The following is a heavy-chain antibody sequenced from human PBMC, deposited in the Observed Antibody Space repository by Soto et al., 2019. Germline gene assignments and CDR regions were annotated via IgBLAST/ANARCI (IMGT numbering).Heavy chain of an antibody. CDR1: GGSISSSRYY. Sequence: SETLSLTCTVSGGSISSSRYYWGWIRQPPGKGLEWIGSIYYSGSTYYNPSLKSRVSISVDTSKNQFSLKLSSVTAADTAVYYCARYQNYYDSSGYLQNYSDYWGQGTLVTVSS. D-gene: IGHD3-22*01. V-gene: IGHV4-39*01. J-gene: IGHJ4*02. CDR3: ARYQNYYDSSGYLQNYSDY. CDR2: IYYSGST.